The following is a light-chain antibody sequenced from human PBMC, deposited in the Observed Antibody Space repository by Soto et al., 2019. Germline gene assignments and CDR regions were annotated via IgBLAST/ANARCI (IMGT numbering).Light chain of an antibody. Sequence: QSPSTLSGSVGDRVTNTCRASQTISSWLAWYQQKPGKAPKLLIYKASTLKSGVPSRFSGSGSGTEFTLTISSLQPDDFATYYCQHYNSYSEAFGQGTKVDIK. CDR3: QHYNSYSEA. CDR1: QTISSW. V-gene: IGKV1-5*03. CDR2: KAS. J-gene: IGKJ1*01.